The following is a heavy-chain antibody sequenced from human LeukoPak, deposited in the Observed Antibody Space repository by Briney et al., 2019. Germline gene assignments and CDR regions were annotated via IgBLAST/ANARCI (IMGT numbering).Heavy chain of an antibody. Sequence: GGSLRLSCAASGFTFSSYWTHWVRQAPGKGLEWVSRINSDGSSTSYADSVKGRFTISRDNAKNTLYLQMTSLRAEDTAVYYCARGYDSWSAYTWFDPWGQGTLVTVSS. CDR2: INSDGSST. V-gene: IGHV3-74*01. CDR1: GFTFSSYW. J-gene: IGHJ5*02. D-gene: IGHD3-3*01. CDR3: ARGYDSWSAYTWFDP.